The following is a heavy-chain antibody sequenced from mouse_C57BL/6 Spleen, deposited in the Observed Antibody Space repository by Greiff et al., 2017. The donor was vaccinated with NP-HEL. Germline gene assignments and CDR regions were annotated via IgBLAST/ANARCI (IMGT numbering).Heavy chain of an antibody. CDR1: GFTFSSYA. V-gene: IGHV5-9-1*02. CDR3: TRAGGGDYEGYYAMDY. Sequence: DVKLQESGEGLVKPGGSLKLSCAASGFTFSSYAMSWVRQTPEKRLEWVAYISSGGDYIYYADTVKGRFTISRDNARNTLYLQMSSLKSEDTAMYYCTRAGGGDYEGYYAMDYWGQGTSVTVSS. D-gene: IGHD2-4*01. CDR2: ISSGGDYI. J-gene: IGHJ4*01.